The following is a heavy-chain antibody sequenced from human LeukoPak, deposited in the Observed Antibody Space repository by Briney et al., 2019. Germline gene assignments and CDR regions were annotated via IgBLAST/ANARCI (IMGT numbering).Heavy chain of an antibody. V-gene: IGHV5-51*01. D-gene: IGHD2-2*01. J-gene: IGHJ4*02. Sequence: AGESLKISCKGSGYSFTSYWIGWVRQMPGKGLEWMGIIYPGDSDTRYSPSFQGQVTISADKSISTAYLQWSSLKASDTAMYYCARTDRGYCSSPTCNFDYWGQGTLVTVSS. CDR1: GYSFTSYW. CDR3: ARTDRGYCSSPTCNFDY. CDR2: IYPGDSDT.